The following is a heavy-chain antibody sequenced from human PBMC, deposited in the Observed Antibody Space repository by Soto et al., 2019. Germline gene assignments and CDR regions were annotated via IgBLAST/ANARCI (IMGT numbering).Heavy chain of an antibody. CDR3: ARALRGSGSWGWFAP. Sequence: QVQLQESGPGLVKPSQTLSLTCTVSGGSISSGDYYWSWIRQPPGKGLEWIGYIYYSGTTFYNPSLKRRVTISVVTSKNQFSLGLSSVTAADTAVYYCARALRGSGSWGWFAPWGQGTLVTVSS. J-gene: IGHJ5*02. CDR1: GGSISSGDYY. CDR2: IYYSGTT. V-gene: IGHV4-30-4*01. D-gene: IGHD3-10*01.